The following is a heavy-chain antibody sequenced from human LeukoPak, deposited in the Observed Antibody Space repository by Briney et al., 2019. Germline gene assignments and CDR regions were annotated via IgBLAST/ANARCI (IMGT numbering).Heavy chain of an antibody. D-gene: IGHD2-15*01. CDR2: IYTSGST. CDR3: ARDVVAATFNTNWFDP. J-gene: IGHJ5*02. V-gene: IGHV4-61*02. CDR1: GGSSSSGSYY. Sequence: SETLSLTCTVSGGSSSSGSYYWSWIRQPAGKGLEWIGRIYTSGSTNYNPSLKSRVTISVDTSKNQFSLKLSSVTAADTAVYYCARDVVAATFNTNWFDPWGQGTLVTVSS.